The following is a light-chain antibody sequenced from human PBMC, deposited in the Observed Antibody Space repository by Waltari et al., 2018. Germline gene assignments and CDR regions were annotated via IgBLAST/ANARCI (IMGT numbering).Light chain of an antibody. Sequence: IPMTQSPSSLSASVRGRVPITCRASQGIGNSLAWYQQKPGKAPNLLLYATSRLQSGVPSRFSGSGSGTDYTLTISSLQPEDCATYYCQQYSSTPWTFGQGAKVEIK. V-gene: IGKV1-NL1*01. CDR3: QQYSSTPWT. J-gene: IGKJ1*01. CDR1: QGIGNS. CDR2: ATS.